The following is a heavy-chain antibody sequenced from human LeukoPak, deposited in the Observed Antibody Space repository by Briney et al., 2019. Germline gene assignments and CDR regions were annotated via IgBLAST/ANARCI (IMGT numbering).Heavy chain of an antibody. J-gene: IGHJ4*02. CDR2: IYYSGSP. CDR3: ARHGSGWTFDY. Sequence: KPSETLSLTCTVSGGSVSSYYWSWIRQPPGKGLEWIGYIYYSGSPNFNPSLKSRVTLSLDTSKNQFSLNLSYVTAADTAVYCCARHGSGWTFDYWGQGTQVTVSS. CDR1: GGSVSSYY. D-gene: IGHD6-19*01. V-gene: IGHV4-59*08.